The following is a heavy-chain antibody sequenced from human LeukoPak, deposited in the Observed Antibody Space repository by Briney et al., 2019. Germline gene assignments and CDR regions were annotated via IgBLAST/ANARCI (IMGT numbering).Heavy chain of an antibody. D-gene: IGHD3-22*01. J-gene: IGHJ4*02. CDR2: ISYDGSNK. V-gene: IGHV3-30*03. CDR3: ARDDSSGYYYFDN. Sequence: SGGSLRLSCAASGFTFSSYGMHWVRQAPGKGLEWVAVISYDGSNKYYADSVKGRFTISRDNSKNTLYLQMNSLRAEDTAVYYCARDDSSGYYYFDNWGQGTLVTVSS. CDR1: GFTFSSYG.